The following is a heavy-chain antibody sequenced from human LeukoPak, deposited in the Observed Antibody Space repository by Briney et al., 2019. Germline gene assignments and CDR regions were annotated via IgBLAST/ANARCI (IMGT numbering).Heavy chain of an antibody. CDR3: ARDRLYGDYSDYYGMDV. J-gene: IGHJ6*02. V-gene: IGHV1-2*02. CDR1: GYIFSDYY. Sequence: ASVTVSCKASGYIFSDYYMHWVRQAPGQGLEWLGWINPKSGAADYAQQFRGRVTMTRDTSISTAYMELSRLRSDDTAVYYCARDRLYGDYSDYYGMDVWGQGTTVTVSS. CDR2: INPKSGAA. D-gene: IGHD4-17*01.